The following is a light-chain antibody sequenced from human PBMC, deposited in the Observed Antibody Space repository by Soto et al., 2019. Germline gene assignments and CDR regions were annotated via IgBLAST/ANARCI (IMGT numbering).Light chain of an antibody. CDR2: GNS. Sequence: SVLTQPPSVSGAPGQRVTISCTGSSSNIGAGYDVHWYQQLPGTAPKVLIYGNSNRPSGVPDRFSGSKSGTSASLAITGLQAEDEADYYCQSYDSSLSGYVFGPGTKVTVL. V-gene: IGLV1-40*01. CDR3: QSYDSSLSGYV. J-gene: IGLJ1*01. CDR1: SSNIGAGYD.